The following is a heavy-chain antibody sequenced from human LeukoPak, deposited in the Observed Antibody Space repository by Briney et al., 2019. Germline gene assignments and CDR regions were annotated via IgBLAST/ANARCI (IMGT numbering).Heavy chain of an antibody. CDR1: RFTLRSYG. J-gene: IGHJ6*03. CDR3: AKDRCSNGVGCYYYYMDV. V-gene: IGHV3-30*02. CDR2: IQYDGRNA. Sequence: PGGSLRLSCAASRFTLRSYGMLWVRQAPGKGLEWVAYIQYDGRNAQYADSVKRRFSISRHSSKNILYLQMNSLRAEDTAVYYCAKDRCSNGVGCYYYYMDVWGKGTTVTISS. D-gene: IGHD2-8*01.